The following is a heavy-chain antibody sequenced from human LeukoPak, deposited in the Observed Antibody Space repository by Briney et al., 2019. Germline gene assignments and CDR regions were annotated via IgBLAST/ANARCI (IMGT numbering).Heavy chain of an antibody. Sequence: SSETLSLTCAVYGGSFSGYYWSWIRQPPGKGLEWIGEINHSGSTNYNPSLKSRVTISVDTSKNQFSLKLSSVTAADTAVYYCARDRSSSSIGYYYYMDVWGKGTTVTVSS. CDR3: ARDRSSSSIGYYYYMDV. V-gene: IGHV4-34*01. CDR2: INHSGST. D-gene: IGHD6-6*01. CDR1: GGSFSGYY. J-gene: IGHJ6*03.